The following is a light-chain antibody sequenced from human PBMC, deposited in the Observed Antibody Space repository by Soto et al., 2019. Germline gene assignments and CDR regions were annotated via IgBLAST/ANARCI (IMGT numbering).Light chain of an antibody. Sequence: QAVVTQPPSVSGAPGQGVTISCTGSSSNIGAGYDVHWYQQLPGAAPKLLIFGNDNRPSGVPDRFSGSRSGTSASLAITGLQAEDEADYYCQSYDRSLSGSVFGAGTKSPS. V-gene: IGLV1-40*01. CDR1: SSNIGAGYD. CDR2: GND. CDR3: QSYDRSLSGSV. J-gene: IGLJ1*01.